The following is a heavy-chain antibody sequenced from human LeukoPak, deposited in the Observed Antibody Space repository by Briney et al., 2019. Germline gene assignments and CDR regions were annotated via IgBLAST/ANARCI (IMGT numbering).Heavy chain of an antibody. CDR2: IKEDGSET. V-gene: IGHV3-7*03. J-gene: IGHJ4*02. Sequence: GGSLRLSCAASGFTFSSYWMNWVRQAPGTGLEWVAIIKEDGSETYSMDSVKGRFTISRDNAKNSLYLQMNSLRGDDTAVYYCARVIWRQLAPFDYWGQGALVTVSS. CDR1: GFTFSSYW. CDR3: ARVIWRQLAPFDY. D-gene: IGHD6-13*01.